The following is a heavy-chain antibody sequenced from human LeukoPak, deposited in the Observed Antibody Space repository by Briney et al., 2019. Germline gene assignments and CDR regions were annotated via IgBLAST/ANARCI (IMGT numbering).Heavy chain of an antibody. CDR1: GFTFDDYG. J-gene: IGHJ4*02. CDR3: ARGDSSGWYSVFDY. Sequence: GGSLRLSCAASGFTFDDYGMSWVRQAPGKGLEWVSGINWNGGSTGYADSVKGRFTIPRDNAKNSLYLQMNSLRAEDTALYHCARGDSSGWYSVFDYWGQGTLVTVSS. V-gene: IGHV3-20*01. CDR2: INWNGGST. D-gene: IGHD6-19*01.